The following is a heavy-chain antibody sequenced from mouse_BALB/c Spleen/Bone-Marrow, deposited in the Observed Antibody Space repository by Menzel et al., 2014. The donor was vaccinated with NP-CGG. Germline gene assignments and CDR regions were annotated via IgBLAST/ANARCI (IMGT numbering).Heavy chain of an antibody. CDR1: GYTFTSYY. V-gene: IGHV1S56*01. CDR3: ARQAMDY. CDR2: IYPGDGST. Sequence: VQLQQSGPELVKPGASVKMSCKASGYTFTSYYIHWVKQRPGQGLEWIGWIYPGDGSTKYNEKFKGKTTLTADKSSSTACMLLSSLTSEDSAIYFCARQAMDYWGQGTSVTVSS. J-gene: IGHJ4*01.